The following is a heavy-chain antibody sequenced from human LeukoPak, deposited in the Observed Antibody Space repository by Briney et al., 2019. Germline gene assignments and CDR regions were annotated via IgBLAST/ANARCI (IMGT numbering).Heavy chain of an antibody. D-gene: IGHD2-15*01. CDR2: VSSGGST. J-gene: IGHJ4*02. V-gene: IGHV3-53*01. CDR1: GFTVSSNY. Sequence: PGGSLRLSCAASGFTVSSNYMSWVRQAPGKGLEWVSVVSSGGSTYYADSVKGRFTLSRDNSKNTLYLQMNTLRADDTAVYYCAISSGGPCYFDFWGQGTLVTVSS. CDR3: AISSGGPCYFDF.